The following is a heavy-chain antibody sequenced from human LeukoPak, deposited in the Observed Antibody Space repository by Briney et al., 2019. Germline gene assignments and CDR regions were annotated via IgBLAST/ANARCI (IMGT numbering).Heavy chain of an antibody. D-gene: IGHD5-24*01. Sequence: SVKVSCKASGGTFSSYAISWVRQAPGQGLEWMGRIIPILGIANYAQKFQGRVTITADKSTSTAYMELSSLGSEDTAVYYCARGDGYNYGLDYWGQGTLVTVSS. CDR2: IIPILGIA. J-gene: IGHJ4*02. V-gene: IGHV1-69*04. CDR3: ARGDGYNYGLDY. CDR1: GGTFSSYA.